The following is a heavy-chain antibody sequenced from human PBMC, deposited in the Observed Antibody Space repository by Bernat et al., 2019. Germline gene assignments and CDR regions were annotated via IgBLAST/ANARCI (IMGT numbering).Heavy chain of an antibody. CDR1: GFTFSSYA. Sequence: QVQLVESGGGVVQPGRSLRLSCAASGFTFSSYAMHWVRQAPGKGLEWVAVISYDGSNKYYADSVKGRFTISRDNSKNTLYLQMDSLRADDTAVYYCARGEGTLGTWGQGTLVTVSS. J-gene: IGHJ5*02. CDR3: ARGEGTLGT. CDR2: ISYDGSNK. D-gene: IGHD3-10*01. V-gene: IGHV3-30-3*01.